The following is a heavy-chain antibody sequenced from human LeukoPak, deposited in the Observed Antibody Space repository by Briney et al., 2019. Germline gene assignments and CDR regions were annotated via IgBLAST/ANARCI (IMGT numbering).Heavy chain of an antibody. D-gene: IGHD5-24*01. V-gene: IGHV4-4*07. CDR3: ARMAYWYFDL. CDR2: IYTSGNT. CDR1: GGSISSYY. J-gene: IGHJ2*01. Sequence: SETLSLTCTVSGGSISSYYWNWIRQPAGKGLEWIGRIYTSGNTIYNPSLKSRVTMSVDTSKSQFSLKLSSVTAADTAVYYCARMAYWYFDLWGRGTLVTVSS.